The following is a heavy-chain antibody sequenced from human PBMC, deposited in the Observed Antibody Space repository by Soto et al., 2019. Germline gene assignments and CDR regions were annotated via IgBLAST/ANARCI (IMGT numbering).Heavy chain of an antibody. D-gene: IGHD4-4*01. CDR3: ASLTTVTTPYYYGMDV. V-gene: IGHV3-33*01. Sequence: QVQLVESGGGVVQPGRSLRLSFAASGFTFSSYGMHWVRQAPGKGLEWVAVIWYDGSNKYYADSVKGRFTISRDNSKNTLYLQMNSLRAEDTAVYYCASLTTVTTPYYYGMDVWSQGTTVTVSS. J-gene: IGHJ6*02. CDR2: IWYDGSNK. CDR1: GFTFSSYG.